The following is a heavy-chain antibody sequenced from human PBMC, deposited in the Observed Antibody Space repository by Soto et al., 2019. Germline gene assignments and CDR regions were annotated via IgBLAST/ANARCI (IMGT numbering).Heavy chain of an antibody. J-gene: IGHJ5*02. CDR3: ARADYGGNRGVRGYNWFDP. V-gene: IGHV1-69*06. CDR2: IIPIFGTA. CDR1: GGTFSSYA. D-gene: IGHD4-17*01. Sequence: QVQLVQSGAEVKKPGSSVKVSCKASGGTFSSYAISWVRQAPGQGLEWMGGIIPIFGTANYAQKFQGRVTITADKSTSTAYMELSSLRSEDTAVYYCARADYGGNRGVRGYNWFDPWGQGTLVTVST.